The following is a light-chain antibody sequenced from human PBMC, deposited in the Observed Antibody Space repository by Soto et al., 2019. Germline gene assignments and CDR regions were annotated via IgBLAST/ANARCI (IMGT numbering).Light chain of an antibody. V-gene: IGLV2-14*01. CDR1: SSDVGTYNY. Sequence: QSALTQPASVSGSLGQSITISCTGASSDVGTYNYVSWYQQHPGKAPKLIIFEVSYRPSGVSNRFSGSKSGNTASLTISGLQTDDEADYYCSSYTRSSTYVFGSGTKVTVL. CDR3: SSYTRSSTYV. J-gene: IGLJ1*01. CDR2: EVS.